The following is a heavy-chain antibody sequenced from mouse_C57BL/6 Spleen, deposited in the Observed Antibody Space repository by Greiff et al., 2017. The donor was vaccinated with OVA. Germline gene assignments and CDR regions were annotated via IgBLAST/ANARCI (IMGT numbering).Heavy chain of an antibody. V-gene: IGHV14-2*01. D-gene: IGHD2-3*01. CDR1: GFNFKDYY. CDR2: IDPEGGET. J-gene: IGHJ3*01. Sequence: EVQLQQSGAELVKPGASVKLSCTASGFNFKDYYMHWVKQRTEQGLEWIGGIDPEGGETNSAQKFQGKATITGDTSSNTACLQLSRLTSEDSAVYYCSIYGGYYVGFAYWGKGTLVTVSA. CDR3: SIYGGYYVGFAY.